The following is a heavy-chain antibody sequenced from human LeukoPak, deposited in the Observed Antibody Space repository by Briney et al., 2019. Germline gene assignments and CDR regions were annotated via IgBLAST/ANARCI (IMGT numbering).Heavy chain of an antibody. D-gene: IGHD3-22*01. V-gene: IGHV3-11*05. CDR1: GFTFSDYY. CDR2: TSSSSSYT. CDR3: ARALYDSSGYLHDAFDI. J-gene: IGHJ3*02. Sequence: GGSLRLSCAASGFTFSDYYMSWIRQAPGKGLEWVSYTSSSSSYTNYADSVKGRFTISRDNAKNSLYLQMNSLRAEDTAVYYCARALYDSSGYLHDAFDIWGQGTMVTVS.